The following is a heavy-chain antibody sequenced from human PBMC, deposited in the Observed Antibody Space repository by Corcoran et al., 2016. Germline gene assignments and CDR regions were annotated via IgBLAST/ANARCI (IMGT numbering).Heavy chain of an antibody. Sequence: QVQLQQWGAGLLKPSETLSLTCAVYGGSFSGYYWSWIRQPPGKGLEWIGEINHSGSTNYNPSLKSRVTISVDKSKNQFSLKLRSVTAADTAVYYCASRIRYRSLCYGRDVWGQGTTVTVSS. D-gene: IGHD1-26*01. CDR1: GGSFSGYY. V-gene: IGHV4-34*01. CDR3: ASRIRYRSLCYGRDV. CDR2: INHSGST. J-gene: IGHJ6*02.